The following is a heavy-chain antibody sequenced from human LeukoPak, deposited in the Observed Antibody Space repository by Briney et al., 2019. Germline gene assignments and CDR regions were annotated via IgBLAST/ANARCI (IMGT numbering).Heavy chain of an antibody. J-gene: IGHJ3*02. CDR2: MNPNSGNT. V-gene: IGHV1-8*01. D-gene: IGHD1-26*01. Sequence: GASVKVSCKASGYTFTSYDINWVRQATGQGLEWMGWMNPNSGNTGYAQKFQGRVTMTRNTSIGTAYMELSSLRSEDTAVYYCARAIRGSPQTFDIWGQGTMVTVSS. CDR1: GYTFTSYD. CDR3: ARAIRGSPQTFDI.